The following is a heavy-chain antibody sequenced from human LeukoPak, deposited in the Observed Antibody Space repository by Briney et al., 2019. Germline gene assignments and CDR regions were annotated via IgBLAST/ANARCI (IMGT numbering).Heavy chain of an antibody. V-gene: IGHV4-38-2*02. D-gene: IGHD6-6*01. CDR2: IYYSGST. Sequence: GSLRLSCAASGFTFSDYYMSWIRQPPGKGLEWIGSIYYSGSTYYNPSLKSRVTISVDTSKNQFSLKLSSVTAADTAVYYCAREGRDADPRVSDHWGQGTLVTVSS. CDR1: GFTFSDYY. J-gene: IGHJ4*02. CDR3: AREGRDADPRVSDH.